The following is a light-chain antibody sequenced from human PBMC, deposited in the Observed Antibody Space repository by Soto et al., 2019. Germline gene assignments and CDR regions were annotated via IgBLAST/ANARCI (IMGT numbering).Light chain of an antibody. V-gene: IGKV1-5*03. J-gene: IGKJ2*03. CDR2: KAS. Sequence: DIQMTQFRSTLSASLGERVTMTCVASQSIDTWLAWHQQKPGQAPKLLISKASSLESGVPSRYSGSGSGTELTLTISGLQPDDFATYYCQQYNSYPYSFGQGTKV. CDR1: QSIDTW. CDR3: QQYNSYPYS.